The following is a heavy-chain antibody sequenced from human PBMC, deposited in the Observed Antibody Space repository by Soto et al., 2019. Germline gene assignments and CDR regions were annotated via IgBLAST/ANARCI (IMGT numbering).Heavy chain of an antibody. CDR2: IFYSGST. V-gene: IGHV4-31*03. CDR1: GGSINSGGYY. CDR3: ARNSVSKKIDF. D-gene: IGHD1-26*01. Sequence: QVQLQESGPGLVKPSQTLSLTCSVSGGSINSGGYYWTWIRQYPGKGLEGIGNIFYSGSTSYNPSLKSRLTISIDTSKTHFSLRLTSVTAADTAVYYCARNSVSKKIDFWGQGTLVTVSS. J-gene: IGHJ4*02.